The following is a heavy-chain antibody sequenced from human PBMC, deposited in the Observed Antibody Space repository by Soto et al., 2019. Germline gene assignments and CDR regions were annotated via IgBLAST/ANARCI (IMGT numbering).Heavy chain of an antibody. CDR1: GGSISSYY. Sequence: SETLSLTCTVSGGSISSYYWSWIRQPAGKGLEWIGRIYTSGSTNYNPSLKSRVTMSVDTSKNQFSLKLSSVNAADTAVYYCARGVGYYDSSGSYYEAYYFDYWGQGTLVTVSS. CDR2: IYTSGST. V-gene: IGHV4-4*07. J-gene: IGHJ4*02. D-gene: IGHD3-22*01. CDR3: ARGVGYYDSSGSYYEAYYFDY.